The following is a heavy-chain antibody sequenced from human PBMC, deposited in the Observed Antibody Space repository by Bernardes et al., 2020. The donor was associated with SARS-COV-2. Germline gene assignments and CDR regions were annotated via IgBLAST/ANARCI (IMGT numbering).Heavy chain of an antibody. J-gene: IGHJ4*02. CDR3: ASPVGGGWFGELTHGY. V-gene: IGHV7-4-1*02. CDR1: GYTFTSYA. Sequence: ASVKVSCKASGYTFTSYAMNWVRQAPGQGLEWMGWINTNTGNPTYAQGFTGRFVFSLDTSVSTAYLQISSLKAEDTAVYYCASPVGGGWFGELTHGYWGQGTLVTVSS. D-gene: IGHD3-10*01. CDR2: INTNTGNP.